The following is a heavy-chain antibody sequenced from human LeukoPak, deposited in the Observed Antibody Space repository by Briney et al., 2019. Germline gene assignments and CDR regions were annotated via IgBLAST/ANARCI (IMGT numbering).Heavy chain of an antibody. V-gene: IGHV4-61*02. CDR2: IYTSGST. D-gene: IGHD2-8*01. Sequence: PSETLSLTCTVSGGSISSGSYYWSWIRQPPGKGLEWIGRIYTSGSTNYNPSLKSRVTISVDTSKNQFSLKLSSVTAADTAVYYCARDRGRQALGVETFYSFDSWGQGTLVTVSS. CDR3: ARDRGRQALGVETFYSFDS. J-gene: IGHJ4*02. CDR1: GGSISSGSYY.